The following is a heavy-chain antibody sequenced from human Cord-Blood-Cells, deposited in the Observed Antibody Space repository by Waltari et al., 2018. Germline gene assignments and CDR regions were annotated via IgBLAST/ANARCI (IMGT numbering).Heavy chain of an antibody. CDR1: GFTFGSYA. Sequence: QVQLVESGGGVVQPGRSLSLSCAASGFTFGSYAMPWFRQAPGKGLGWVAVISYDGSNKYYADSVKGRFTISRDNSKNTLYLQMNSLRAEDTAVYYCARDGSPGRGSYRYNYWGQGTLVTVSS. D-gene: IGHD3-16*02. CDR3: ARDGSPGRGSYRYNY. J-gene: IGHJ4*02. V-gene: IGHV3-30*04. CDR2: ISYDGSNK.